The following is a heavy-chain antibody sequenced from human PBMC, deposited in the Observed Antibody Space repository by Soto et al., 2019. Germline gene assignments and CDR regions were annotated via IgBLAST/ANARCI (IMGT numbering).Heavy chain of an antibody. V-gene: IGHV4-30-2*01. D-gene: IGHD6-6*01. CDR2: IYHSGST. CDR3: ARAAEYSSSTIAFDI. J-gene: IGHJ3*02. CDR1: GGSISSGGYS. Sequence: LSLTCAVSGGSISSGGYSWSWIRQPPGKGLEWIGYIYHSGSTYYNPSLKSRVTISVDRSKNQFSLKLSSVTAADTAVYYCARAAEYSSSTIAFDIWGQGTMVTVSS.